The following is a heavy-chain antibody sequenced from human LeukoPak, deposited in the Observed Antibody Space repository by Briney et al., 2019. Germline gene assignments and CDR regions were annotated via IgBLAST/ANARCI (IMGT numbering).Heavy chain of an antibody. V-gene: IGHV3-48*02. CDR1: GFTFSSYS. CDR3: VRGRYSGTYYDAFDI. J-gene: IGHJ3*02. CDR2: ISSSSSTI. Sequence: PGGSLRLSCAASGFTFSSYSMTWVRQAPGKGLEWVSYISSSSSTIYYADSVKGRFTISRDNAKNSLYLQMNSLRDEDTAVYYCVRGRYSGTYYDAFDIWGQGTMVTVSS. D-gene: IGHD1-26*01.